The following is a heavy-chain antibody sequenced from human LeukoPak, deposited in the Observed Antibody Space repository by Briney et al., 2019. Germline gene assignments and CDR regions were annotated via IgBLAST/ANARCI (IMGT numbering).Heavy chain of an antibody. CDR3: ARENYGSVYGMDV. CDR1: GFTFSSYW. J-gene: IGHJ6*02. V-gene: IGHV3-7*01. D-gene: IGHD3-10*01. CDR2: IKQDGSEK. Sequence: GGSLRLSCAASGFTFSSYWMSWVRQAPGKGLEWVANIKQDGSEKYYVDSVKGRFTISRDNAKNSLYLQMNSLRAEDTAVYYCARENYGSVYGMDVWGQGTTVTVSS.